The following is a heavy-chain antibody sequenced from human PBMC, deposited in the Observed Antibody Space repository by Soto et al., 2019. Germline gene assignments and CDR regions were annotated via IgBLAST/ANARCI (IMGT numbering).Heavy chain of an antibody. CDR2: ISSSSSTI. J-gene: IGHJ6*02. V-gene: IGHV3-48*03. D-gene: IGHD6-19*01. CDR1: GFTFSSYE. Sequence: GGSLRLSCAASGFTFSSYEMNWVRQAPGKGLEWVSYISSSSSTIYYADSVKGRFTISRDNAKNSLYLQMNSLRAEDTAVYYCARDRASLAGYHYGMDVWGQGTTVTVSS. CDR3: ARDRASLAGYHYGMDV.